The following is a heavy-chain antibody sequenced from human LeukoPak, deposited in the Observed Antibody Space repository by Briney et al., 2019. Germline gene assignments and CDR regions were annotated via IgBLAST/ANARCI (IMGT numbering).Heavy chain of an antibody. CDR2: IYYSGNT. D-gene: IGHD2-15*01. V-gene: IGHV4-39*07. J-gene: IGHJ3*02. Sequence: SETLSLTCTVSGDSISTSNSYWGWIRQPPGKGLEWIGSIYYSGNTYYNASLKSRVTISVDTSKNQFSLKLSSVTAADTAVYYCARGGATWGYGERAFDIWGQGTMVTVSS. CDR3: ARGGATWGYGERAFDI. CDR1: GDSISTSNSY.